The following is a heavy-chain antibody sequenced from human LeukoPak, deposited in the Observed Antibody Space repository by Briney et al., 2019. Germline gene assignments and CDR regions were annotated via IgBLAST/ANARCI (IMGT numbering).Heavy chain of an antibody. V-gene: IGHV3-30*02. Sequence: PGGSLRLSCAASGFTYSSYGMHWVRQAPAKGLEWVAFIRYDGSNKYYTDSVKGRFTISRDNSKNTLYLQMDSLRAEKTAVYYCDKDRSYSHYYYYYMDVWGKGTTVTVSS. CDR2: IRYDGSNK. CDR3: DKDRSYSHYYYYYMDV. D-gene: IGHD2-15*01. J-gene: IGHJ6*03. CDR1: GFTYSSYG.